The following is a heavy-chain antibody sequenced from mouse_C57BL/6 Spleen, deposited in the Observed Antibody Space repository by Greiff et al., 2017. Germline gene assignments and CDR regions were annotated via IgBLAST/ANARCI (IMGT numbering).Heavy chain of an antibody. V-gene: IGHV1-82*01. Sequence: VQLQQSGPELVKPGASVKISCKASGYAFSSSWMNWVKQRPGKGLEWIGRIYPGDGDTNYNGKFKGKATLTADKSSSTAYMQLSSLTSEDSAVYFCARPITTVVGYAMDYWGQGTSVTVSS. CDR2: IYPGDGDT. J-gene: IGHJ4*01. CDR3: ARPITTVVGYAMDY. D-gene: IGHD1-1*01. CDR1: GYAFSSSW.